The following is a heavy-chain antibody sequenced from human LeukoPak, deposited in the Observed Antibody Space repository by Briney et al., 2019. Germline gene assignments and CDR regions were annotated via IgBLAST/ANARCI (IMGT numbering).Heavy chain of an antibody. CDR2: IKGDGADT. CDR3: ARTGLGEFF. J-gene: IGHJ4*02. Sequence: PGGSLRLSCSGAGLIFSNHWMTWVRQAPGKGLEWVANIKGDGADTFYVDSVKGRFIISRDNAHNSLFLQMNALRVEDTAVYYCARTGLGEFFWGQGTLVTVSS. V-gene: IGHV3-7*01. CDR1: GLIFSNHW. D-gene: IGHD3-16*01.